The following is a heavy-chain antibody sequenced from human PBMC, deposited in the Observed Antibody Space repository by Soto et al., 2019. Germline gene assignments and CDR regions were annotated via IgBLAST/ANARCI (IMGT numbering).Heavy chain of an antibody. D-gene: IGHD3-10*01. V-gene: IGHV3-43*01. CDR2: ISYDGDDT. CDR1: GIDFEDYT. Sequence: PGGTLRLSCVASGIDFEDYTMHWVRQPPGKGLECVSRISYDGDDTYYADSVRGRFTMSRDNSKNSLFLLMNNLTPEDTAVYYCAKEDVFYLDHWGQGTLVTVSS. J-gene: IGHJ4*02. CDR3: AKEDVFYLDH.